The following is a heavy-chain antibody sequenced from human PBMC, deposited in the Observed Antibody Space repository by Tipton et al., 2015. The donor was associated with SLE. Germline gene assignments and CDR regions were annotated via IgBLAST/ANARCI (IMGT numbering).Heavy chain of an antibody. V-gene: IGHV1-69*15. CDR2: IIPIFGTA. Sequence: QSGAEVKKPGSSVKVSCKASGGTFSSYAISWVRQAPGQGLEWMGRIIPIFGTANYAQKFQGRVTITADESTSTAYMELSSLRSEDTAVYYCARDAGTAAAETGNYYGMDVWGQGTTVTVSS. J-gene: IGHJ6*02. CDR3: ARDAGTAAAETGNYYGMDV. D-gene: IGHD6-13*01. CDR1: GGTFSSYA.